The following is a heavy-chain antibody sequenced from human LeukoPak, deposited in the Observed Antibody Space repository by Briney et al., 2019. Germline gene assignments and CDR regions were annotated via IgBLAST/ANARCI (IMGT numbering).Heavy chain of an antibody. D-gene: IGHD2-21*02. CDR3: ARAPSLYCGGDCYSFDP. J-gene: IGHJ5*02. V-gene: IGHV1-46*01. CDR1: GYTFTSYY. Sequence: GASVKVSCKASGYTFTSYYMHWVRQAPGQGLEWMGIINPSGGSTSYAQKFQGRVTITADESTSTAYMELSSLRSEDTAVYYCARAPSLYCGGDCYSFDPWGQGTLVTVSS. CDR2: INPSGGST.